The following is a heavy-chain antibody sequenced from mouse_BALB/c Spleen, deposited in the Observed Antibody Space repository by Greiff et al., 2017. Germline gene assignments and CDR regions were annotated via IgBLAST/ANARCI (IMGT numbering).Heavy chain of an antibody. V-gene: IGHV5-6*03. D-gene: IGHD3-1*01. CDR2: ISDGGSYT. Sequence: EVKLVESGGGLVKPGGSLKLSCAASGFTFSSYAMSWVRQSPEKRLEWVATISDGGSYTYYPDSVKGRFTISRDNAKNNLYLQMSSLKSEDTAMYFCVSTARAPLSMGTWGQGASDTVSS. CDR1: GFTFSSYA. J-gene: IGHJ4*01. CDR3: VSTARAPLSMGT.